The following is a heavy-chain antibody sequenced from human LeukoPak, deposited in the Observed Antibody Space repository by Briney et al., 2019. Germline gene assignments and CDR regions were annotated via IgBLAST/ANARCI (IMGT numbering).Heavy chain of an antibody. J-gene: IGHJ5*02. CDR3: ARGRFDP. CDR2: INHSGST. Sequence: SETLSLTCAVYGGSFSGYYWSWIRQPPGKGLEWIGEINHSGSTNYNPSLKSRVTVSVDTSKNQFSLKLSSVTAADTAVYYCARGRFDPWGQGTLVTVSS. V-gene: IGHV4-34*01. CDR1: GGSFSGYY.